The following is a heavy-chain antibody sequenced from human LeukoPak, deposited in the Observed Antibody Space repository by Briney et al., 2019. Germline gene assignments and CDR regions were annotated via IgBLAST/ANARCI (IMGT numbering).Heavy chain of an antibody. D-gene: IGHD1-1*01. Sequence: GGPLRLSCAVSGFTFRDAWMSWVRQAPGRVLEWVGRIRGKSGGGKVDYAAPAKGRFTISRDESKDTVYLRLASLKTEDTGVYYCATDEGSGTTDFDFWGQGTLVTVSS. CDR2: IRGKSGGGKV. CDR1: GFTFRDAW. CDR3: ATDEGSGTTDFDF. V-gene: IGHV3-15*01. J-gene: IGHJ4*02.